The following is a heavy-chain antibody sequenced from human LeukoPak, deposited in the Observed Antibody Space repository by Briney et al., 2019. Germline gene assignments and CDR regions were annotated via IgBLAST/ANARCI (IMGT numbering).Heavy chain of an antibody. Sequence: PSETLSLTCAVSGGSISSGGYSWSWIRQPPGKGLEWIGYIYHSGCTYYNPSLKSRVTISVDTSKNQFSLKLSSVTAADTAVYYCARFAYCGGHCWYYFDYWGQGSLVTVSS. J-gene: IGHJ4*02. CDR1: GGSISSGGYS. CDR2: IYHSGCT. V-gene: IGHV4-30-2*02. D-gene: IGHD2-21*02. CDR3: ARFAYCGGHCWYYFDY.